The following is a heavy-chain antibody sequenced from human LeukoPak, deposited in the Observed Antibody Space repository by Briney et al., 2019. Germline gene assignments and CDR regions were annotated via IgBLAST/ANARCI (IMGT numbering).Heavy chain of an antibody. Sequence: GGSLRLSCAASGFTFSTYNMNWVRQAPGKGLEWVSSISSSSGHIYYADSVKGRFTISRDNAKNSLYLQMNSLGAEDTAVYYCARDQTPLGGKKCLVYWGQGTLVTVSS. J-gene: IGHJ4*02. CDR3: ARDQTPLGGKKCLVY. V-gene: IGHV3-21*01. D-gene: IGHD4-23*01. CDR2: ISSSSGHI. CDR1: GFTFSTYN.